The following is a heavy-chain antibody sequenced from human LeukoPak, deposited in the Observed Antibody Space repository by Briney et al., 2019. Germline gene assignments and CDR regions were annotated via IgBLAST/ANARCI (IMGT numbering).Heavy chain of an antibody. CDR1: GFTFGDYA. J-gene: IGHJ4*02. CDR3: TRVRGDIVVVPALGFDY. Sequence: PGRSLRLSCTASGFTFGDYAMSWFRQAPGKGLEWVGFIRSKAYGGTTEYAASVKGRFTISRDDSKSIAYLQMNSLKTEDTAVYYCTRVRGDIVVVPALGFDYWGQGILVTVSS. D-gene: IGHD2-2*01. CDR2: IRSKAYGGTT. V-gene: IGHV3-49*03.